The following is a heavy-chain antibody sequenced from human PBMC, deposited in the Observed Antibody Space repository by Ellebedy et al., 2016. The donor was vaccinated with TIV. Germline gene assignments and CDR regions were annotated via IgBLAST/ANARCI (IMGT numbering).Heavy chain of an antibody. V-gene: IGHV1-18*01. CDR2: ISAYNGNT. J-gene: IGHJ6*03. D-gene: IGHD4-23*01. CDR3: ARGTTVEAPYYYIDV. Sequence: ASVKVSXXASGYSLTNYLISWVRQTPGQGPEWVGWISAYNGNTNYAQKFQGRVTMTTDTSTSTAYMELRSLRSDDTGVYYCARGTTVEAPYYYIDVWGKGTTVTVSS. CDR1: GYSLTNYL.